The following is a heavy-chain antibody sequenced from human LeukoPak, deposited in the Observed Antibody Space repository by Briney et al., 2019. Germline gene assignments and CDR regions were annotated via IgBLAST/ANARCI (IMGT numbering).Heavy chain of an antibody. J-gene: IGHJ3*02. V-gene: IGHV4-59*01. D-gene: IGHD3-3*01. CDR2: IDHTGIT. CDR1: DDSITIYY. Sequence: PSETLSLTCTVSDDSITIYYWTWIRQPPGKGLEWIGYIDHTGITNYNPSLNSRVTISRDTSKNHFSLELSSATAADTAVYYCATYDPFRLDAFDIWGQGTMVTVSS. CDR3: ATYDPFRLDAFDI.